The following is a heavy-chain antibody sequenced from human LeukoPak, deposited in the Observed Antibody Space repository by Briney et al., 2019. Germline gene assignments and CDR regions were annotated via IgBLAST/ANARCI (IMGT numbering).Heavy chain of an antibody. Sequence: SETLSLTCAVSGDSISSGGSSWSWIRQPPGKGLEWIGYIYHSGSTYYNPSLKSRVTISVDRSKNQFSLKLSSVTAADTAVYYCARVGSSSGVYFDYWGQGTLVTVS. CDR2: IYHSGST. CDR1: GDSISSGGSS. D-gene: IGHD6-6*01. CDR3: ARVGSSSGVYFDY. J-gene: IGHJ4*02. V-gene: IGHV4-30-2*01.